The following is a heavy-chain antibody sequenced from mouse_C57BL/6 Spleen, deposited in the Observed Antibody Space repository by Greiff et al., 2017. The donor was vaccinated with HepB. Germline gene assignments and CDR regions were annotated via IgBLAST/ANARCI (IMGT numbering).Heavy chain of an antibody. V-gene: IGHV1-15*01. D-gene: IGHD2-4*01. J-gene: IGHJ3*01. CDR3: TTYDYDGRAWFAY. CDR2: IDPETGGT. CDR1: GYTFTDYE. Sequence: VQLQQSGAELVRPGASVTLSCKASGYTFTDYEMHWVKQTPVHGLEWIGAIDPETGGTAYNQKFKGKAILTADKSSSTAYMELRSLTSEDSAVYYCTTYDYDGRAWFAYWGQRTLVTVSA.